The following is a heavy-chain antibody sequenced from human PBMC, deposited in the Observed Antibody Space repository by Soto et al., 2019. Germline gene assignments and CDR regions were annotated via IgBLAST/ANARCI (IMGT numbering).Heavy chain of an antibody. CDR2: ISGSGGST. D-gene: IGHD3-3*01. Sequence: GGSLRLSCAASGFTFSSYAMSWVRQAPGKGLEWVSAISGSGGSTYYADSVKGRFTISRDNSKNTLYLQVNSLRAEDTAVYYCAKDRALPSITIFGVVITYFDYWGQGTLVTVSS. CDR1: GFTFSSYA. J-gene: IGHJ4*02. CDR3: AKDRALPSITIFGVVITYFDY. V-gene: IGHV3-23*01.